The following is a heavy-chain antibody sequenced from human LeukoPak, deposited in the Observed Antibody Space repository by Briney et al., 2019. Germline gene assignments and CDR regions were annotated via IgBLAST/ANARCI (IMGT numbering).Heavy chain of an antibody. CDR3: ASTYDA. CDR2: ISSSGST. Sequence: PSETLSLTCTVSGASISSYYWSWIRQPPGRGLEWIAYISSSGSTKYNPSLKSRVTISVDTSKNQFSLKLSSVTAADTAVYYCASTYDAWGQGTLVTVSS. CDR1: GASISSYY. D-gene: IGHD3-16*01. J-gene: IGHJ5*02. V-gene: IGHV4-59*01.